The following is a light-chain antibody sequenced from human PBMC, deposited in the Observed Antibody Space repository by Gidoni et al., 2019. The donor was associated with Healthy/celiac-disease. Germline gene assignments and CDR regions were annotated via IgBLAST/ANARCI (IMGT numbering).Light chain of an antibody. CDR1: QSVSSY. V-gene: IGKV3-11*01. CDR2: DAS. Sequence: EIVLTQSPATLSLSPGERATLSCRASQSVSSYLAWYQQTPGQAPRLLIYDASNRATGSPARFSGSGSGTDFTLTISSLEPEDFAVYYCQQRSNWPRTFGQGTKLEIK. J-gene: IGKJ2*01. CDR3: QQRSNWPRT.